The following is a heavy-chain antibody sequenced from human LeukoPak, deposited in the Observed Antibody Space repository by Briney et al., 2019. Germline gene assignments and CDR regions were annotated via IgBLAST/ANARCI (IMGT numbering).Heavy chain of an antibody. CDR1: GGSVSDTGYF. D-gene: IGHD3-3*01. J-gene: IGHJ4*02. CDR3: ARRFLEFVD. CDR2: IYHSGST. V-gene: IGHV4-39*07. Sequence: PSETLSLTCTVSGGSVSDTGYFWGWIRQPPGKGLEWIGSIYHSGSTYYNPSLKSRVTISVDTSKNQFSLKLSSVTAADTAVYYCARRFLEFVDWGQGTLVTVSS.